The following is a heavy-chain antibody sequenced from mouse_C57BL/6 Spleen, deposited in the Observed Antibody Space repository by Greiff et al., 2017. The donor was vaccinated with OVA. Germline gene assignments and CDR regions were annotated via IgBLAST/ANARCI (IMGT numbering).Heavy chain of an antibody. CDR3: ARGYYGSSDWYFDV. J-gene: IGHJ1*03. CDR1: GYTFTSYW. D-gene: IGHD1-1*01. CDR2: INPSNGGT. V-gene: IGHV1-53*01. Sequence: VQLQQPGTELVKPGASVKLSCKASGYTFTSYWMHWVKQRPGQGLEWIGNINPSNGGTNYNEKFKSKATLTVDKSSSTAYMQLSRLTSEDSAVYYCARGYYGSSDWYFDVWGTGTTVTVSS.